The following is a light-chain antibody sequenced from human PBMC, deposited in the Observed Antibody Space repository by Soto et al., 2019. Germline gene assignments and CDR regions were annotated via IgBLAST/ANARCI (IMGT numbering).Light chain of an antibody. CDR3: SSYTTIKTVL. CDR2: EVS. Sequence: QSALTQPASVSGSPGQSMTIACTGTSSDIGTYKDVSWFQHHPGKAPKLIIFEVSNRPSGISDRFSGFKSDNAAYLSIAGGQPEDEADYHCSSYTTIKTVLFGAGTKLTVL. CDR1: SSDIGTYKD. J-gene: IGLJ2*01. V-gene: IGLV2-14*01.